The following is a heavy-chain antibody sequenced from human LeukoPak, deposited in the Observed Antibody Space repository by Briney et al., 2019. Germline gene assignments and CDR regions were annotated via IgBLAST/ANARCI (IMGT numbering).Heavy chain of an antibody. CDR3: ARDLPRGGLGY. CDR2: IYYSGST. CDR1: GGSISSGDYY. V-gene: IGHV4-30-4*08. J-gene: IGHJ4*02. D-gene: IGHD4-23*01. Sequence: SQTLSLTCTVSGGSISSGDYYWSWIRQPPGKGLEWIGYIYYSGSTYYNPSLKSRGTISVDTSKNQFSLKLSSVTAADTAVHYCARDLPRGGLGYWCQGDLVTVSS.